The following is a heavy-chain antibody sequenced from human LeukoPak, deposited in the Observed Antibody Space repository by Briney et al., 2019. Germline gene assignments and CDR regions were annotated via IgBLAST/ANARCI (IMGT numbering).Heavy chain of an antibody. CDR1: GFAFSSYV. J-gene: IGHJ4*02. CDR2: ISGAGGAT. D-gene: IGHD4-17*01. V-gene: IGHV3-23*01. CDR3: AKGPTVTTGLYYFDD. Sequence: GGSLRLSCAASGFAFSSYVMSWVRQAPGKGLEWVSGISGAGGATYYADSVKGRFTISRDNSKNTLYLQVKSLRAEDTAVYYCAKGPTVTTGLYYFDDWGQGTLVTVSS.